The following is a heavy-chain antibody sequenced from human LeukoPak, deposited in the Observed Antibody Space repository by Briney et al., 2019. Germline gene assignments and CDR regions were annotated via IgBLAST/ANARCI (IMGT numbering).Heavy chain of an antibody. J-gene: IGHJ4*02. CDR1: GFTVSSNY. V-gene: IGHV3-53*04. Sequence: GGSLRLSCAASGFTVSSNYMSWVRQAPGKGLEWVSVIYSGGSTYCADSVKDRFTISRHNSKNTLYLQMNSLRAEDTAVYYCARGPKWELLPFDYWGQGTLVTVSS. CDR2: IYSGGST. CDR3: ARGPKWELLPFDY. D-gene: IGHD1-26*01.